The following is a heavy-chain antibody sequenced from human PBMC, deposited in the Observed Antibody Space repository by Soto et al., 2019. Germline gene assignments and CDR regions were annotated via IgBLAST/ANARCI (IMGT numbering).Heavy chain of an antibody. V-gene: IGHV4-4*07. CDR3: AITGERWLQGEYYWDY. Sequence: WETLSLTCTVSGGSISSYYWSWIRQPAGKGLEWIGRIYTSGSNNYNPSLKSRVTMSVDTSKNQFSLKLSSVTAADTAVYYCAITGERWLQGEYYWDYWGQRTLVTVSS. CDR1: GGSISSYY. J-gene: IGHJ4*02. CDR2: IYTSGSN. D-gene: IGHD5-12*01.